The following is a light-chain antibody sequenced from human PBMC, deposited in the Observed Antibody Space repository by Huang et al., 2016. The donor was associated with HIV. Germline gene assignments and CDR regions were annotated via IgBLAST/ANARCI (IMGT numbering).Light chain of an antibody. CDR3: QQSYSLPLS. CDR2: AAY. J-gene: IGKJ3*01. CDR1: QNISYY. V-gene: IGKV1-39*01. Sequence: DIQMTQSPPSLSASVGSRVALTCRASQNISYYLNWYQEKSGKAPNLLLYAAYRLVSGVPSRFSGGGSGSNFTLTITNLQPEDIGTYYCQQSYSLPLSFGPGTTVNVK.